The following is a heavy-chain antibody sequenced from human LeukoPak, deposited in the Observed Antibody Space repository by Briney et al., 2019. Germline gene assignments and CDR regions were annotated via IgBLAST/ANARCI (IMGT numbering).Heavy chain of an antibody. CDR3: AKGGAGGSSSWYGDY. V-gene: IGHV3-9*01. J-gene: IGHJ4*02. D-gene: IGHD6-13*01. CDR1: GFTFDDYA. CDR2: ISWNSGTI. Sequence: GRSLRLSCAASGFTFDDYAMHWVRQAPGKGLEWVSSISWNSGTIGYADSVKGRFTISRDNAKNSLYLQMNSLRTEDTALYYRAKGGAGGSSSWYGDYWGQGTLVTVSS.